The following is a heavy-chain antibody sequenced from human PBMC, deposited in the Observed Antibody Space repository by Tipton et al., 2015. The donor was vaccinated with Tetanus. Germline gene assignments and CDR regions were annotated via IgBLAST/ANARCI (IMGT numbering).Heavy chain of an antibody. V-gene: IGHV4-34*01. Sequence: TLSLTCAVYGGSFSNYFWRWIRQPPGKGLEWIGEISPSGNTNYNPSLKSRVTISADTSRNQFSLTLSSVTAADTAVYYCARLREIVSRSGWDFDYWGQGILVTVSS. D-gene: IGHD5/OR15-5a*01. J-gene: IGHJ4*02. CDR2: ISPSGNT. CDR3: ARLREIVSRSGWDFDY. CDR1: GGSFSNYF.